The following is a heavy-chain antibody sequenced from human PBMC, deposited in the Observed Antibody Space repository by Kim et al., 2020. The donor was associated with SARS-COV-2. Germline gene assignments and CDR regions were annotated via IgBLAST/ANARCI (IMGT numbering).Heavy chain of an antibody. CDR1: GFTFSSYS. J-gene: IGHJ3*02. V-gene: IGHV3-21*01. D-gene: IGHD2-2*01. CDR2: ISSSSSYI. CDR3: ARDRGYCSSTSCYQRARAFDI. Sequence: GGSLRLSCAASGFTFSSYSMNWVRQAPGKGLEWVSSISSSSSYIYYADSVKGRFTISRDNAKNSLYLQMNSLRAEDTAVYYCARDRGYCSSTSCYQRARAFDIWGQGTMVTVSS.